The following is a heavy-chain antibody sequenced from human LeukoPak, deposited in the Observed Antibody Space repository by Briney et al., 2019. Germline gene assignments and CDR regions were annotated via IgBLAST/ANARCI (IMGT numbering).Heavy chain of an antibody. CDR1: GFTFSSYA. CDR2: ISGSGGTT. CDR3: AKDPGPYYYDSSGSHFDY. V-gene: IGHV3-23*01. J-gene: IGHJ4*02. D-gene: IGHD3-22*01. Sequence: PGGSLRLSCAASGFTFSSYAMSWVRQAPGKGLEWVSAISGSGGTTYYADSVKGRFTISRDNSKNTLYLQMNSLRAADKAVYYCAKDPGPYYYDSSGSHFDYWGQGTLVTVSS.